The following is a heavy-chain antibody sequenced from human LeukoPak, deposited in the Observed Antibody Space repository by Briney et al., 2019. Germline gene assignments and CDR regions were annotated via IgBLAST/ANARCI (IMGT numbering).Heavy chain of an antibody. J-gene: IGHJ4*02. D-gene: IGHD3-3*01. Sequence: GGSLRLSCAASGFTFSSYAMSWVRQAPGKGLEWVQAFSGSGGSTYYADSVKGRFTISRDNSKNTLYLQMNSLRAEDTAVYYCAKDSTIFGVANGPLDYWGQGTLVTVSS. V-gene: IGHV3-23*01. CDR2: FSGSGGST. CDR3: AKDSTIFGVANGPLDY. CDR1: GFTFSSYA.